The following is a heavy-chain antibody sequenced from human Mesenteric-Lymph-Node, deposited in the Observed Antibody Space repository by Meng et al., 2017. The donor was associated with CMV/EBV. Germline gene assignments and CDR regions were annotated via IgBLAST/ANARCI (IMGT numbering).Heavy chain of an antibody. J-gene: IGHJ4*02. V-gene: IGHV3-74*01. CDR2: INSDGSST. CDR3: ARVEYYYDSSGYYSSEAFDY. CDR1: GFTFSSYW. Sequence: GGSLRLSCAASGFTFSSYWMHWVRQAPGKGLVWVSRINSDGSSTSYADSVKGRFTISRDNAKNTLYLQMNSLRAEDTAVYYCARVEYYYDSSGYYSSEAFDYWGQRTLVTVSS. D-gene: IGHD3-22*01.